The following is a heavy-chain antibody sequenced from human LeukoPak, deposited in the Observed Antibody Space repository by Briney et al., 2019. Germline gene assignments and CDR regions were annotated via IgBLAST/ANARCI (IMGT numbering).Heavy chain of an antibody. J-gene: IGHJ3*02. Sequence: PGGSLRLSCAAFAFTFNTYWMHWVRQVPGRGLEWVSRINGDESSTNYADSVKGRFTISRDNAKNSLYLQMNSLRAEDTAVYYCARDRRYCSSTSCYGDAFDIWGQGTMVTVSS. V-gene: IGHV3-74*01. D-gene: IGHD2-2*01. CDR1: AFTFNTYW. CDR3: ARDRRYCSSTSCYGDAFDI. CDR2: INGDESST.